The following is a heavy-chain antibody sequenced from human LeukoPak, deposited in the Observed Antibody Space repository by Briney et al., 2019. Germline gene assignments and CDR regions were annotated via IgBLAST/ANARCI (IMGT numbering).Heavy chain of an antibody. Sequence: ASVKVSCKVSGYTLTELSMHWVRQAPGKGLEWMGGFDPEDGETIYAQKFQGRVTMTEDTSTDTAYMELSSPRSEDTAVYYCATGVVAATFDPSGIDYWGQGTLVTVSS. J-gene: IGHJ4*02. CDR1: GYTLTELS. V-gene: IGHV1-24*01. CDR2: FDPEDGET. D-gene: IGHD2-15*01. CDR3: ATGVVAATFDPSGIDY.